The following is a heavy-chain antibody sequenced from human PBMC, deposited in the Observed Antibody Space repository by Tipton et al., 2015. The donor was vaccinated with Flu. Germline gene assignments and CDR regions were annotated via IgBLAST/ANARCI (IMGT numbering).Heavy chain of an antibody. J-gene: IGHJ4*02. V-gene: IGHV4-4*07. CDR3: ARCSGSGTDVIYDY. Sequence: TLSLTCTVSGGSLSSFYWSWLRQPAGKGLEWIGRIYSSGSTKYSPAFKSRVTLSVDTSKNQFSLNLRSVTASDTALYFCARCSGSGTDVIYDYWGQGTLVTVSS. D-gene: IGHD3-10*02. CDR1: GGSLSSFY. CDR2: IYSSGST.